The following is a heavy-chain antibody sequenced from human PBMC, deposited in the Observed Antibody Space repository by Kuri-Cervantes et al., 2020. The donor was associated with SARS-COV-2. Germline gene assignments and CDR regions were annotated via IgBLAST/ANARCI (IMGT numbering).Heavy chain of an antibody. Sequence: SETLSLTCTVSGDSISSGDFYWTWIRQPPWKGLEWIGHISYAGSAYYNPSLKSRITISVASSKNQFSLTLSSVTAADTAVYYGASIGYCSSTSCFVGRGDYWGQGTLVTVSS. CDR3: ASIGYCSSTSCFVGRGDY. CDR1: GDSISSGDFY. D-gene: IGHD2-2*01. CDR2: ISYAGSA. V-gene: IGHV4-30-4*01. J-gene: IGHJ4*02.